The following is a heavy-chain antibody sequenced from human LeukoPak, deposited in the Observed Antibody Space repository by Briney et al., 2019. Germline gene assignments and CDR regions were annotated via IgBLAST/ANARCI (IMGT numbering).Heavy chain of an antibody. J-gene: IGHJ4*02. CDR2: ISYDVKRQ. CDR3: VKEQSSGSYRTSDY. D-gene: IGHD3-10*01. V-gene: IGHV3-30*18. Sequence: GRSLRLSCAASGFTFSSCGMHWVRQAPGKGLGWVAVISYDVKRQYYADSVKGRFTISRDNSKNTLYLQMNSLRAEDTAVYFCVKEQSSGSYRTSDYWGQGTLVTVSS. CDR1: GFTFSSCG.